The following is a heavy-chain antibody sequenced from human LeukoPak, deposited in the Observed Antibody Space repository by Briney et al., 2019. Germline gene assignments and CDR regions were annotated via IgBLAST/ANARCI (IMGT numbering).Heavy chain of an antibody. CDR1: GSTSGRNL. V-gene: IGHV3-7*01. J-gene: IGHJ4*02. Sequence: PGGSLRLSCAATGSTSGRNLMSWGRQTQEKGLEWVANINQDGSEKNYVDSVKGRFTISRDNAKNSLFLQMNSLRAEDTAIYYCASGAGWESGYWGQGTLVTVSS. CDR3: ASGAGWESGY. CDR2: INQDGSEK. D-gene: IGHD1-26*01.